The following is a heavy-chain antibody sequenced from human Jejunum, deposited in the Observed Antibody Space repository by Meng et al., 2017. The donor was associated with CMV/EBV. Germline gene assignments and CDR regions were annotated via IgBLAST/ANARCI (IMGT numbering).Heavy chain of an antibody. V-gene: IGHV4-34*01. Sequence: QVQRHHWGSGLLKPSETLSPPCTVYGESFSGYYWTWIRQPPGKGLEWIGEINHSGSTNYNPSLKSRVTILVDTSKRQFSLRLSFVTAADTAVYYCARVGGAQHGDFDFWGQGTLVTVSS. J-gene: IGHJ4*02. CDR3: ARVGGAQHGDFDF. CDR2: INHSGST. CDR1: GESFSGYY. D-gene: IGHD4-17*01.